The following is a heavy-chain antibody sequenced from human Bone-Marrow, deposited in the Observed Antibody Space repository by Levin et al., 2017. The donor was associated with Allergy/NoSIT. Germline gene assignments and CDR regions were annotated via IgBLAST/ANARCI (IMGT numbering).Heavy chain of an antibody. V-gene: IGHV4-59*01. CDR1: AGSLSSYY. CDR2: IHFSGNI. CDR3: VRGFWNAFFDY. Sequence: SPPLSLPFLFSAGSLSSYYWGWIRQSPGKGLEWIGHIHFSGNIQYNPSLKSRVTISRDTSKNQFSLKLSSMTAADTAVYSCVRGFWNAFFDYWGPGTLVTVSS. D-gene: IGHD1-1*01. J-gene: IGHJ4*02.